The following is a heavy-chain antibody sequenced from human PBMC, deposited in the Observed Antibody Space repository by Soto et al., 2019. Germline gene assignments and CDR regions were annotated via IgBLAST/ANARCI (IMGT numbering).Heavy chain of an antibody. CDR3: ARHSLALRKNNWFDP. Sequence: SETLSLTCTVSGDSIISSDFYWGWVRQPPGKGLEWIGSIFHLGSSYYNPSLKSRVTMSVDTSKNQFSLRLRSVTAADTALYFCARHSLALRKNNWFDPWGQGIMVTVSS. D-gene: IGHD3-3*02. J-gene: IGHJ5*02. CDR2: IFHLGSS. CDR1: GDSIISSDFY. V-gene: IGHV4-39*01.